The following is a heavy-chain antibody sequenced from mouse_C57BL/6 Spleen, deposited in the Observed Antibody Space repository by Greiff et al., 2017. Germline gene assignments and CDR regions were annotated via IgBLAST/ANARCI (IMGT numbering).Heavy chain of an antibody. Sequence: DVQLQESGPELVKPGDSVKISCKASGYSFTGYFMNWVMQSHGKSLEWIGRINPYNGDTFYNQKFKGKATLTVDKSSSTAHMELRSLTSEDSAVYYCAPGYYGSSGGFAYWGQGTLVTVSA. D-gene: IGHD1-1*01. CDR2: INPYNGDT. J-gene: IGHJ3*01. V-gene: IGHV1-20*01. CDR3: APGYYGSSGGFAY. CDR1: GYSFTGYF.